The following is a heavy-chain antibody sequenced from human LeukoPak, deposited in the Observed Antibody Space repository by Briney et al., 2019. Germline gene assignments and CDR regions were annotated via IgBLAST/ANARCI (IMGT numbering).Heavy chain of an antibody. Sequence: GGSLRLSCAASGFTFSGYWMNWVRQSPGKGLEWVANINQDGSKISYVESVRGRFTISRDNAKNTLYLQMNSLRAEDTAVYYCARDRGYTQDYWGQGTLVTVSS. CDR1: GFTFSGYW. V-gene: IGHV3-7*01. J-gene: IGHJ4*02. CDR3: ARDRGYTQDY. D-gene: IGHD5-12*01. CDR2: INQDGSKI.